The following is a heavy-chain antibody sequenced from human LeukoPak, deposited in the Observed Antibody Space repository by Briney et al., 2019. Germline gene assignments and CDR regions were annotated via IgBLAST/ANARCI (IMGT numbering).Heavy chain of an antibody. V-gene: IGHV3-30*03. CDR3: ATSGRIKGDAFDI. CDR2: ISYDGSNR. Sequence: GGSLRLSCAASGFTFSTYAMSWVRQAPGKGLEWVAVISYDGSNRYYADSVKGRFTISRDNSKNTLYLQMNSLRAEDTAVYYCATSGRIKGDAFDIWGQGTMVTVSS. CDR1: GFTFSTYA. J-gene: IGHJ3*02. D-gene: IGHD1-26*01.